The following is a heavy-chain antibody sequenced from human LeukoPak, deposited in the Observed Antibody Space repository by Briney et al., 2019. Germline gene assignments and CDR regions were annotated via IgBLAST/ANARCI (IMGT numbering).Heavy chain of an antibody. CDR1: GFTVSSNY. CDR3: ARDPYCSSTSCGSFDY. J-gene: IGHJ4*02. Sequence: GGSLRLSCAASGFTVSSNYMSWVRQAPGKGLEWVSVIYSGGSTYYADSVKGRFTISRDNSKNTLYLQMNSLRAEDTAVYYCARDPYCSSTSCGSFDYWGQGTLVTVSS. CDR2: IYSGGST. V-gene: IGHV3-53*01. D-gene: IGHD2-2*01.